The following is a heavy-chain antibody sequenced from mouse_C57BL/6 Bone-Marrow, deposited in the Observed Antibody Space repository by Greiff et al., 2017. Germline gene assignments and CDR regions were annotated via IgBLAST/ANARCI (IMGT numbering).Heavy chain of an antibody. V-gene: IGHV3-6*01. CDR3: ARDGGSQATAY. CDR2: ISYAGSN. D-gene: IGHD3-2*02. CDR1: GYSITSGYY. J-gene: IGHJ3*01. Sequence: EVQLQQSGPGLVKPSQSLSLTCSVTGYSITSGYYWYLLRPSPGNQLEWMGYISYAGSNNYNPPLKNRISITRYTYKNQFFLKLNSVTTEDTATYYCARDGGSQATAYWGQGTLVTVSA.